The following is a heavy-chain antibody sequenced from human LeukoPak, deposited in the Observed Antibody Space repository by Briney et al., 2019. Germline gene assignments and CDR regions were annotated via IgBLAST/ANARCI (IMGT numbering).Heavy chain of an antibody. J-gene: IGHJ6*02. D-gene: IGHD4-17*01. CDR3: ATTLNGDYGGYYYYGMDV. Sequence: VASVKVSCKASGYTFTGYYMHWVRQAPGQGLEWMGWINPNSGGTNYAQKFQGRVTMTRDTSISTANMELSRLRSDDTAVYYCATTLNGDYGGYYYYGMDVWGQGTTVTVSS. CDR1: GYTFTGYY. V-gene: IGHV1-2*02. CDR2: INPNSGGT.